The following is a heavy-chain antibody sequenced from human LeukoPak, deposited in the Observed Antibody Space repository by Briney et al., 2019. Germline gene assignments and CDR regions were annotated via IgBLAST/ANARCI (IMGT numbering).Heavy chain of an antibody. J-gene: IGHJ4*02. CDR2: ICPGDSDT. Sequence: GESLKISCKGSGYSFTSYWIGWVRQMPGKGLEWMGIICPGDSDTRYSPSFQGQVTISADKSISTAYLQWSSLKASDTAMYYCARHYSISGSYYGGFDYWGQGTLVTVSS. V-gene: IGHV5-51*01. D-gene: IGHD1-26*01. CDR3: ARHYSISGSYYGGFDY. CDR1: GYSFTSYW.